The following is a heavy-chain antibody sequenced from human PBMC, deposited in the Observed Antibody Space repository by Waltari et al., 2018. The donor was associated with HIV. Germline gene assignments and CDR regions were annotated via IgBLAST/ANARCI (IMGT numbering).Heavy chain of an antibody. Sequence: QGERVGCGGGVVKPGRSLGRSCAASGVSFSSYGMHWVRQAPGKGVEWLAVVWYDGKNKYYADSVKGRFTVSRDNSKNTLFLQMNSLRVDDTAVYYCARTPYDTSGYCFDYWGQGTLVTVSS. CDR1: GVSFSSYG. J-gene: IGHJ4*02. CDR3: ARTPYDTSGYCFDY. CDR2: VWYDGKNK. V-gene: IGHV3-33*01. D-gene: IGHD3-22*01.